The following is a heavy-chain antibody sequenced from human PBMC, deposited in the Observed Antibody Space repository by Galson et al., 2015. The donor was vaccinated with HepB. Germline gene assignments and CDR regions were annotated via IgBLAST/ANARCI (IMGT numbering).Heavy chain of an antibody. D-gene: IGHD3-10*01. J-gene: IGHJ6*02. CDR2: IWYDGSNK. CDR1: GFTFSSYG. Sequence: SLRLSCAASGFTFSSYGMHWVRQAPGKGLEWVAVIWYDGSNKYYADSVKGRFTISRDNSKNTLYLQMNSLRAEDTAVYYCARDDYYGSGSYYFSLGMDVWGQGTTVTVSS. CDR3: ARDDYYGSGSYYFSLGMDV. V-gene: IGHV3-33*01.